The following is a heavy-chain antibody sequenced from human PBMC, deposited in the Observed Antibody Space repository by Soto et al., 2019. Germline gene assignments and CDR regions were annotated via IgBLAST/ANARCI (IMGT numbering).Heavy chain of an antibody. J-gene: IGHJ5*02. CDR1: GFTFSSYE. Sequence: GGSLRLSCAASGFTFSSYEMNWVRQAQGKGLEWVSYISSSGSTIYYAYSVKGRFTISRDNAKNSLYLQMNSLRAEDTAVYYCARDPGGYCSGGSCYSDNWFDPWGQGTLVTVSS. CDR3: ARDPGGYCSGGSCYSDNWFDP. D-gene: IGHD2-15*01. CDR2: ISSSGSTI. V-gene: IGHV3-48*03.